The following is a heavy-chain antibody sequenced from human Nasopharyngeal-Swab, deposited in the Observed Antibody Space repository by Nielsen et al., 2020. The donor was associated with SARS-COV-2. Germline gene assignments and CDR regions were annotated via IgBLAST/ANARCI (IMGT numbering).Heavy chain of an antibody. J-gene: IGHJ4*02. D-gene: IGHD3-10*01. CDR2: ISSSSSYI. CDR3: ARDREFGELWGY. Sequence: GESLKISCAASGFTFSSYSMNWVRQAPGKGLEWVSSISSSSSYIYYADSVKGRFTISRDNAKNSLYLQMNSLRAEDTAVYYCARDREFGELWGYWSQGTLVTVSS. V-gene: IGHV3-21*01. CDR1: GFTFSSYS.